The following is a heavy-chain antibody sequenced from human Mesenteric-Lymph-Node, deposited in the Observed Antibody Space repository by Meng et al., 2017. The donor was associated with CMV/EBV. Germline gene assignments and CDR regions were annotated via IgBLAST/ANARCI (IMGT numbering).Heavy chain of an antibody. CDR3: ARRRGYNWFDP. Sequence: SETLSLTCTVFGGSISIISYYWGWIRQPPGKGLEWIGSIYFSRSTNYNPSLKSRVTISVDTSKNQFSLKLSSVTAADAAVYYCARRRGYNWFDPWGRGTLVTVSS. V-gene: IGHV4-39*01. CDR2: IYFSRST. J-gene: IGHJ5*02. CDR1: GGSISIISYY.